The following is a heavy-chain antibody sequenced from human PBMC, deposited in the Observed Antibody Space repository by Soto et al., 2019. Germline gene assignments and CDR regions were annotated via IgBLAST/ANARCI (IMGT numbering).Heavy chain of an antibody. CDR3: ARHADILTGLSWFDP. CDR2: ISAYNGNT. CDR1: GYTFTSYG. V-gene: IGHV1-18*01. D-gene: IGHD3-9*01. Sequence: ASVKVSCKASGYTFTSYGISWVRQAPEQGLEWMGWISAYNGNTNYAQKLQGRVTISVDTSKNQFSLKLSSVTAADTAMYYCARHADILTGLSWFDPWGQGTLVTVSS. J-gene: IGHJ5*02.